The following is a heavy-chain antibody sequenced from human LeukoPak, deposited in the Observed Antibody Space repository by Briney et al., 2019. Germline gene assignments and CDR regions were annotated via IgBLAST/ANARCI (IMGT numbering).Heavy chain of an antibody. Sequence: GGSLKLSCAASGFTLSGSVMHWVRQASGKGLEWVGLIRSKANSYATVYAASVKGRFTISRDDSKNTAYLQMNSLKTEDTAVFYCSTLVGGTTSGLHYWGQGTLVTVSS. J-gene: IGHJ4*02. CDR3: STLVGGTTSGLHY. CDR2: IRSKANSYAT. D-gene: IGHD1-26*01. V-gene: IGHV3-73*01. CDR1: GFTLSGSV.